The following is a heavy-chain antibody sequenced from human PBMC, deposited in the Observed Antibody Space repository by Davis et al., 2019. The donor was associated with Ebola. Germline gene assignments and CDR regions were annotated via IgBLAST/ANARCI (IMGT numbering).Heavy chain of an antibody. CDR3: ARDTPSIAALFEYYYYGMDV. J-gene: IGHJ6*04. D-gene: IGHD6-6*01. V-gene: IGHV1-18*04. CDR2: INPHNGNT. CDR1: GYTFTNYG. Sequence: AASVKVSCKTSGYTFTNYGITWVRQAPGQGLEWMGWINPHNGNTNYAQNVQGRVTMTTDTSTSTAYMEVGSLRSDDTAVYYCARDTPSIAALFEYYYYGMDVWGKGTTVTVSS.